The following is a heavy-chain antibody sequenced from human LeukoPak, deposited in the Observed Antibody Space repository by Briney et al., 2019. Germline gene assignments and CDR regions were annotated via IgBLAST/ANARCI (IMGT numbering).Heavy chain of an antibody. J-gene: IGHJ3*02. CDR1: GGSISGYY. V-gene: IGHV4-59*01. CDR3: ARGGLESGYHSNDAFDI. CDR2: IYYSGST. Sequence: SETLSLTCIVSGGSISGYYWSWIRQPPGKGLDWIGYIYYSGSTNYNPSLKSRVTMSVDTSKNQFSLKLSSVTAADTAEYYCARGGLESGYHSNDAFDIWGQGTTVTVSS. D-gene: IGHD3-22*01.